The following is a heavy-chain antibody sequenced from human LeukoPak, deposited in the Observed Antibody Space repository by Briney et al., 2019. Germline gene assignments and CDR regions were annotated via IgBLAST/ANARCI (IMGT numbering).Heavy chain of an antibody. Sequence: PGGSLRLSCAASGFTFSSYAMSWVRQAPGKGLEWVSAISDRGASTYYADSVKGRSTISRDNSKDTLSLQMNSLRAEDTAVYYCAKAYSSSPYNWFDPWGQGTLVTVSS. CDR1: GFTFSSYA. CDR2: ISDRGAST. V-gene: IGHV3-23*01. D-gene: IGHD6-13*01. J-gene: IGHJ5*02. CDR3: AKAYSSSPYNWFDP.